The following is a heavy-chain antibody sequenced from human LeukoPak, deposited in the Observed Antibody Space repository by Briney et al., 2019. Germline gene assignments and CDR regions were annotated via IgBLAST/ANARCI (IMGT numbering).Heavy chain of an antibody. J-gene: IGHJ5*02. CDR3: VYCSGGSCYSNGPWFDP. CDR1: GFTFSSYW. D-gene: IGHD2-15*01. V-gene: IGHV3-23*01. Sequence: PGGSLRLSCAASGFTFSSYWMSWVRQAPGKGLEWVSVISDSGGGTYYADSVKGRFTISRDNAKNTRYLQMNSLRADDTALYYCVYCSGGSCYSNGPWFDPWGQGTLVTVSS. CDR2: ISDSGGGT.